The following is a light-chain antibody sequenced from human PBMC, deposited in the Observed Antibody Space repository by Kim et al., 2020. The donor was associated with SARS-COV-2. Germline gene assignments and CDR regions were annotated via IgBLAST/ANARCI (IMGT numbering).Light chain of an antibody. CDR1: QDISNY. CDR3: QRYNSAPWT. V-gene: IGKV1-27*01. J-gene: IGKJ1*01. CDR2: AAS. Sequence: DIQMTQSPSSLSASVGDRVTITCRASQDISNYLAWFQHKPGKAPKLLIYAASALHSEVPSRFSGSGSGTEFTLTISSLQPEDVATFYCQRYNSAPWTFGHGTKVDIK.